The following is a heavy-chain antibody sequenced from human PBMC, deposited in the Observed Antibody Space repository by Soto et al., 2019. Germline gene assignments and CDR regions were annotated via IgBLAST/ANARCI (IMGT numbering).Heavy chain of an antibody. J-gene: IGHJ3*02. Sequence: ASVKVSCKASGYTFTGYYMHWVRQAPGQGLEWMGWINPNSGGTNYAQKFQGRVTMTRDTSISTAYMELSRLRSDDTAVYYCARDARYCSSTSCYAFDIWGQGTMVT. CDR2: INPNSGGT. CDR1: GYTFTGYY. V-gene: IGHV1-2*02. CDR3: ARDARYCSSTSCYAFDI. D-gene: IGHD2-2*01.